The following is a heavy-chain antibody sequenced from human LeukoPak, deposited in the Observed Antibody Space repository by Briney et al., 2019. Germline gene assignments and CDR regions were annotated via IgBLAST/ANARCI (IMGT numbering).Heavy chain of an antibody. CDR1: GFTFSSYW. CDR3: ASAAGPFDH. CDR2: IWSDGSNK. V-gene: IGHV3-33*08. J-gene: IGHJ4*02. Sequence: SLRLSCAASGFTFSSYWMHWVRQAPGKGLEWVAVIWSDGSNKYYADSVKGRFTISRDNSKNTLYLQMNTLRADDTAVYFCASAAGPFDHWGQGTLVTVSS. D-gene: IGHD6-13*01.